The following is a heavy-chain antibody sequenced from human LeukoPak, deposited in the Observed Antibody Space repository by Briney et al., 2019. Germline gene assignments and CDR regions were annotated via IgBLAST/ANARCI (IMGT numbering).Heavy chain of an antibody. J-gene: IGHJ4*02. V-gene: IGHV3-43*02. CDR2: ISGDGATT. Sequence: GGSLRLSCAVSGFTFDDYAMRWVRQAPGKGLEWVSLISGDGATTYYADSVKGRFTISRDNSKNSLYLQMNSLRTEDTALYYCAKTPPSYGRWGQGTLVIVSS. CDR3: AKTPPSYGR. CDR1: GFTFDDYA. D-gene: IGHD1-14*01.